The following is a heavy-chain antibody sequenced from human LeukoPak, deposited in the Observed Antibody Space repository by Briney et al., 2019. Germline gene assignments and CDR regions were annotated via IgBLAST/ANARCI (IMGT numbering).Heavy chain of an antibody. CDR1: GGSISSSSYY. J-gene: IGHJ5*02. D-gene: IGHD3-16*02. CDR2: IYYSGST. CDR3: ATSEAGYDYVWGSYRANWFDP. V-gene: IGHV4-39*07. Sequence: SETLSLTCTVSGGSISSSSYYWGWIRQPPGKGLEWIGSIYYSGSTYYNPSLKSRVTISVDTSKNQFSLKLSSVTAADTAVYYCATSEAGYDYVWGSYRANWFDPWGQGTLVTVSS.